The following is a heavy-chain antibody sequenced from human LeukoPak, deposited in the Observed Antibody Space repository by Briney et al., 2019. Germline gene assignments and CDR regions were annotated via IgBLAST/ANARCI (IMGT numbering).Heavy chain of an antibody. CDR1: GYAFSAYY. D-gene: IGHD5-18*01. CDR2: INPNSGGT. J-gene: IGHJ4*02. V-gene: IGHV1-2*02. Sequence: ASVKVSCKASGYAFSAYYMHWVRQAPGQGLEWMGWINPNSGGTNYAQKFQGRVTMTRDTSISTAYMELSRLRSDDTAVYYCARGEAMAIDYWGQGTLVTVSS. CDR3: ARGEAMAIDY.